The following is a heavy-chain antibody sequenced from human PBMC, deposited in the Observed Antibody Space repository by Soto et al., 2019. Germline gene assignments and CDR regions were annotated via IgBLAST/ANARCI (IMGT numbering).Heavy chain of an antibody. CDR2: IASDGNGK. Sequence: GGSLRLSCAASGFTFSSYPIHWVRQAPGRGLVWVAIIASDGNGKHYADSVKGRFTISRDNAKNTLYLQMNSLRAEDTALYYCARGGGYSYGFLEYWGQGTLVTVSS. CDR1: GFTFSSYP. J-gene: IGHJ4*02. V-gene: IGHV3-30-3*01. CDR3: ARGGGYSYGFLEY. D-gene: IGHD5-18*01.